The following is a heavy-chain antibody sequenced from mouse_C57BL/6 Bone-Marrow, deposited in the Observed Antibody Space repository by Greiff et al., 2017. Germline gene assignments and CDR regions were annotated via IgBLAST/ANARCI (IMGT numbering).Heavy chain of an antibody. V-gene: IGHV1-74*01. J-gene: IGHJ4*01. CDR1: GYTFTSYW. CDR3: AVIYYYGSSCGEAMDY. D-gene: IGHD1-1*01. CDR2: LHPSGSDT. Sequence: QVQLQQSGAELVKPGASVKVSCKASGYTFTSYWMTWVKQRPGQGLEWIGRLHPSGSDTNYNQKFKGKATLTVDTSSSTAYMQLSSLTSECSAFYYCAVIYYYGSSCGEAMDYWGQGTSVTVSA.